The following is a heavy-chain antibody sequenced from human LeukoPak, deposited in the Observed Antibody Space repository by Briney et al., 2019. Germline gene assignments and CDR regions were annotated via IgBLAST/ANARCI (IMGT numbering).Heavy chain of an antibody. CDR3: ASAHTGYSSGWNDY. V-gene: IGHV3-7*01. CDR1: GFTFSSYW. CDR2: IKQDGSEK. Sequence: GGSLRLSCAASGFTFSSYWVSWVRQAPGKGLEWVANIKQDGSEKYYVDSVKGRFTISRDNAKNSLYLQMNSLRAEDTAVYYCASAHTGYSSGWNDYWGQGTPVTVSS. J-gene: IGHJ4*02. D-gene: IGHD6-19*01.